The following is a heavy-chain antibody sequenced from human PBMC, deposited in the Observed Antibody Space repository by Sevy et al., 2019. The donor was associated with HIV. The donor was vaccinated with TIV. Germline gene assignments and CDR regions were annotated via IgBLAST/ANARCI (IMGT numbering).Heavy chain of an antibody. J-gene: IGHJ4*02. CDR3: AGENAWGRGYS. CDR1: GGSITSLY. V-gene: IGHV4-59*08. D-gene: IGHD1-26*01. Sequence: SETLSLTCTVSGGSITSLYWNWIRQPPGKGLEWIANIYYKGHINYNPSLKSRVTLPLDTSKNQFSLRRSSVTAADTAMYYCAGENAWGRGYSWGQGTLVTVSS. CDR2: IYYKGHI.